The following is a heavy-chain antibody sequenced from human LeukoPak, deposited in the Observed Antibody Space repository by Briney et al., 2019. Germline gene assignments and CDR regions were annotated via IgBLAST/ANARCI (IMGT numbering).Heavy chain of an antibody. CDR1: GFTFSRHP. V-gene: IGHV3-48*01. CDR2: ISPGTI. J-gene: IGHJ6*02. Sequence: GGSLRLSCAASGFTFSRHPMNWVRQAPGKGLEWVSYISPGTIYYADSVKGRFTISRDNAKNSLYLQMNSLRAEDTAVYYCTRDGRVAYEMDVWGQGTTVTVSS. CDR3: TRDGRVAYEMDV. D-gene: IGHD2-15*01.